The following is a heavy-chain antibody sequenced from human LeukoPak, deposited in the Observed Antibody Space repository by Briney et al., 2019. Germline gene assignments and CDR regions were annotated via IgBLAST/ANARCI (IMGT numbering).Heavy chain of an antibody. V-gene: IGHV1-18*01. J-gene: IGHJ4*02. Sequence: GASVKVSCKASGYTFTSYGISWVRQAPGQGLEWMGWVSAYNGNTNYAQKLQGRVTMTTDTSTSTAYMELRSLRSDDTAVYYCASSYEDYVWGSYRFDYWGQGTLVTVSP. D-gene: IGHD3-16*02. CDR2: VSAYNGNT. CDR3: ASSYEDYVWGSYRFDY. CDR1: GYTFTSYG.